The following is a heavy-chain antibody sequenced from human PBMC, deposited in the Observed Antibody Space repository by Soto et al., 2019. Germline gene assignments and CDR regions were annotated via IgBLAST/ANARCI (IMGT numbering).Heavy chain of an antibody. CDR3: AKGAAYGSGSYQDYYYYYMDV. CDR1: GFTFDDYA. CDR2: ISWNSGSI. V-gene: IGHV3-9*01. Sequence: GGSLRLSCAASGFTFDDYAMHWVRQAPGKGLEWVSGISWNSGSIGYADSVKGRFTISRDNAKNSLYLQMNSLRAEDTALYYCAKGAAYGSGSYQDYYYYYMDVWGKGTTVTVSS. D-gene: IGHD3-10*01. J-gene: IGHJ6*03.